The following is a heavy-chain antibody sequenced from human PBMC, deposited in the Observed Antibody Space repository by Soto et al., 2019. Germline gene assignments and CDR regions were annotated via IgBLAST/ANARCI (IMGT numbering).Heavy chain of an antibody. CDR2: INPNSGGT. D-gene: IGHD1-26*01. J-gene: IGHJ5*02. CDR3: ARDREVGATSGWFDP. Sequence: ASVKVSCKASGYTFTGYYMHWVRQAPGQGLEWMGWINPNSGGTNYAQKFQGWVTMTRDTSISTAYMELSRLRSDDTAVYSCARDREVGATSGWFDPWGQGTLVTVSS. CDR1: GYTFTGYY. V-gene: IGHV1-2*04.